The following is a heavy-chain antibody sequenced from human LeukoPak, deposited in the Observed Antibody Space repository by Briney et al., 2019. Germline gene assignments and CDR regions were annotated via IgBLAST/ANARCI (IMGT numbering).Heavy chain of an antibody. J-gene: IGHJ4*02. V-gene: IGHV1-18*01. CDR1: GYTFTSYG. D-gene: IGHD3-22*01. CDR3: ARPVYYDSSGYYLDY. Sequence: ASVKVSCKASGYTFTSYGISWVRQAPGQGLEWMGWISAYNGNTNYALKLQGRVTMTTDTSTSTAYMELRSLRSDDTAVYYCARPVYYDSSGYYLDYWGQGTLVTVSS. CDR2: ISAYNGNT.